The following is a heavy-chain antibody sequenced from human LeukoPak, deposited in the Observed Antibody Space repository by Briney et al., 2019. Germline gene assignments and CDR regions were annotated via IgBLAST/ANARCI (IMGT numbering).Heavy chain of an antibody. J-gene: IGHJ5*02. CDR3: ARDPVITMVRGVMGDPDNWFDP. CDR1: GGTFSSYA. Sequence: GASVKVSCKASGGTFSSYAISWVRQAPGQGLEWMGGIIPIFGTANCAQKFQGRVTITTDESTSTAYMELSSLRSEDTAVYYCARDPVITMVRGVMGDPDNWFDPWGQGTLVTVSS. D-gene: IGHD3-10*01. V-gene: IGHV1-69*05. CDR2: IIPIFGTA.